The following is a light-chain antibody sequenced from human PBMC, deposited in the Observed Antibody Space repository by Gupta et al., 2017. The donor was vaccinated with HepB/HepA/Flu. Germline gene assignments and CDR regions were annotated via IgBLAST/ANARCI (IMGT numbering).Light chain of an antibody. CDR2: GAS. J-gene: IGKJ1*01. Sequence: GERATLSCRASQSVSSNLAWYQQKPGQAPRLLIYGASTRATGIPARFSGSGSGTEFTLTISSLQSEDFAVYYCQQYNNWPPWTFGQGTKVEIK. CDR3: QQYNNWPPWT. V-gene: IGKV3-15*01. CDR1: QSVSSN.